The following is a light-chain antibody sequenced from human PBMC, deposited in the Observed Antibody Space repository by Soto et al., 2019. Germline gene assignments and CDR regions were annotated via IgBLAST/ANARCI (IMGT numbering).Light chain of an antibody. Sequence: DIQLTQSPSFLSASVGDRVDITCRASQGISSYLAWYQQCPGKAPRLLISTASSLQSGVPSRFSGSGSGTDFTLTINRLEPEDFALYYCQQYGSSPPTFGQGTKVDI. CDR1: QGISSY. CDR2: TAS. J-gene: IGKJ1*01. CDR3: QQYGSSPPT. V-gene: IGKV1-9*01.